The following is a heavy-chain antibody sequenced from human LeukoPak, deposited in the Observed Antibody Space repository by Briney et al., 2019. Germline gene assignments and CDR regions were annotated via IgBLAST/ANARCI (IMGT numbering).Heavy chain of an antibody. D-gene: IGHD3-22*01. V-gene: IGHV3-7*03. CDR1: GFTFSSYW. J-gene: IGHJ4*02. Sequence: GGSLRLSCAASGFTFSSYWMSWVRQAPGKGLEWVANIKQDGSEKYYVDSVKGRFTIFRDNSKNTLYLQMNSLRAEDTAVYYCAKCNRYYYDSSGYSAADYWGQGTLVTVSS. CDR2: IKQDGSEK. CDR3: AKCNRYYYDSSGYSAADY.